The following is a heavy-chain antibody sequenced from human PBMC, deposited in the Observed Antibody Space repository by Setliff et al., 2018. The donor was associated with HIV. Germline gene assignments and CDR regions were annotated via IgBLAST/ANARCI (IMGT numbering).Heavy chain of an antibody. CDR3: TRRRRAPGTESLEAY. CDR2: IYPGDSVT. V-gene: IGHV5-51*01. Sequence: GESLKISCRASGYTCTNYWIGWVRQMPGKGLEWIGVIYPGDSVTRYSPSFQGQVSISADTSITTAYLQWSSLKASDTDIYYCTRRRRAPGTESLEAYWGQGTLVTVSS. CDR1: GYTCTNYW. D-gene: IGHD1-26*01. J-gene: IGHJ4*02.